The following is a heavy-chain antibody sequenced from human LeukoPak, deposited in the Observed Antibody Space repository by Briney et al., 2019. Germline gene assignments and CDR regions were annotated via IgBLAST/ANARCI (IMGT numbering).Heavy chain of an antibody. V-gene: IGHV3-23*01. J-gene: IGHJ4*02. CDR1: GFTFSSSA. CDR3: AKAPVTSCRGAYCYPFDS. Sequence: GGSLRLSCAASGFTFSSSAMSWVRQAPGKGLEWVSTISGSGDRTYYADSVKGRFTISRDNSKNTLFLQMNSLRAEDAAVYFCAKAPVTSCRGAYCYPFDSWGQGTLVTVSS. CDR2: ISGSGDRT. D-gene: IGHD2-21*01.